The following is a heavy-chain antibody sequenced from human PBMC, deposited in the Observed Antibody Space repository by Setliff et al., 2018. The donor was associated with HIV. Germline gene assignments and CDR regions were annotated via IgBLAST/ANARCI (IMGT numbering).Heavy chain of an antibody. CDR3: ARDPACAAAYYYYGLDV. CDR2: IFTTAIT. V-gene: IGHV4-61*02. Sequence: SETLSLTCKVSGASITSGSYYWTWIRQPAGKGLEWIGRIFTTAITNYNPSLKSRVTISLDTAENRFSLKLSSVTAADTAVYYCARDPACAAAYYYYGLDVWGPGTTVTVSS. J-gene: IGHJ6*02. D-gene: IGHD6-13*01. CDR1: GASITSGSYY.